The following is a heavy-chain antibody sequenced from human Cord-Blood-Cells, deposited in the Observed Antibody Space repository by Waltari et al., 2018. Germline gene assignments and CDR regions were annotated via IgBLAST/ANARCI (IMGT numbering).Heavy chain of an antibody. J-gene: IGHJ4*02. V-gene: IGHV1-69*01. Sequence: QVQLVQSGAAVKKPGSSVKVSCKASGGTFSSYAISWVRPAPGQGLEWMGGIIPIFGTANYAQKFQGRVTITADESTSTAYMELSSLRSEDTAVYYCARRSNYYDSSGYYFDYWGQGTLVTVSS. D-gene: IGHD3-22*01. CDR2: IIPIFGTA. CDR3: ARRSNYYDSSGYYFDY. CDR1: GGTFSSYA.